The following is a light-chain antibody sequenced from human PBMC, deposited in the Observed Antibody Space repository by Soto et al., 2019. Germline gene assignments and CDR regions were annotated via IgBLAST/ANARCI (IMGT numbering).Light chain of an antibody. CDR1: QSISRH. CDR3: QQYNSYSPT. CDR2: KAS. J-gene: IGKJ1*01. Sequence: DIHMTQSPSSLSPSVGDRVTLTCRASQSISRHLNWYQQKAGRAPKLLIHKASSLQSGVPSRFSGSGSGTDFTLTISSLHPDDFATYYCQQYNSYSPTFGQGTRVEIK. V-gene: IGKV1-5*03.